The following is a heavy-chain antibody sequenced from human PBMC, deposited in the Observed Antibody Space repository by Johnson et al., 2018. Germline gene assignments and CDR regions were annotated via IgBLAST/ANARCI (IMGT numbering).Heavy chain of an antibody. D-gene: IGHD4-17*01. CDR2: ISGSRSYI. CDR1: GFTFSTYS. CDR3: ARDKGVTTFGYYYYGMDV. J-gene: IGHJ6*02. Sequence: VQLVECGGGLVKPGGSLRLSCAASGFTFSTYSMNWVRQAPGKGLEWVSSISGSRSYIYYADSVKGRFPISRDNSKNTLYLQMNSRRAEDTAVYYCARDKGVTTFGYYYYGMDVWGQGTTVTVSS. V-gene: IGHV3-21*01.